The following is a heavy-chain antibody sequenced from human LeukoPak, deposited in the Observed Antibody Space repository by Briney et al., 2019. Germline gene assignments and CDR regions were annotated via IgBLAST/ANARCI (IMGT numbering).Heavy chain of an antibody. D-gene: IGHD4-11*01. CDR1: GGSISSGSYY. CDR2: IYTSGST. Sequence: SQTLSLTCTVSGGSISSGSYYWSWIRQPAGKGLEWIGRIYTSGSTNYNPSLKSRVTISVDTSKNQFSLKLSSVTAADTAVYYCARAAGGYSNEEWFDPWGQGTLVTVSS. CDR3: ARAAGGYSNEEWFDP. J-gene: IGHJ5*02. V-gene: IGHV4-61*02.